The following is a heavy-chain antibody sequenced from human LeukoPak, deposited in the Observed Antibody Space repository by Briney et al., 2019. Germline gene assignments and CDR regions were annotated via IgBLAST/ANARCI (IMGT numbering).Heavy chain of an antibody. CDR2: IYASGNT. V-gene: IGHV4-61*02. Sequence: SETLSLTCTVSGGSISSSSYYWGWIRQPAGKGLEWIGRIYASGNTDYNPSLKSRVTMSVDTSKNQFSLKLSSVTAADTAIYYCARVRLQPGTRLLIPNYFDYWGRGTLVTVSS. CDR1: GGSISSSSYY. CDR3: ARVRLQPGTRLLIPNYFDY. J-gene: IGHJ4*02. D-gene: IGHD3-16*01.